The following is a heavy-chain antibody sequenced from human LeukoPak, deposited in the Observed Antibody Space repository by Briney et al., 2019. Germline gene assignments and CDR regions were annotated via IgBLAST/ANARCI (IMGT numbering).Heavy chain of an antibody. Sequence: GGSLRLSCAASGFTFSSYGMHWVRQAPGKGLEWVAFIRYDGSNKYYADSVKGRFTISRDNSKNTLYLQMNSLRAEDTAVYYCARDLTLGYCSGGSCYSTLTDYWGQGTLVTVSS. CDR3: ARDLTLGYCSGGSCYSTLTDY. J-gene: IGHJ4*02. D-gene: IGHD2-15*01. V-gene: IGHV3-30*02. CDR1: GFTFSSYG. CDR2: IRYDGSNK.